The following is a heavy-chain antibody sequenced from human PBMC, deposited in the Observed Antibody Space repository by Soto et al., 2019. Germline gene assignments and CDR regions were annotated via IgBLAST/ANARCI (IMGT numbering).Heavy chain of an antibody. CDR2: INHSGST. V-gene: IGHV4-34*01. CDR1: GGSFSGYY. Sequence: SETLSLTCAVYGGSFSGYYWSWIRQPPGKGLEWIGEINHSGSTTYNPSLKSRVTISVDTSKNQFTLKLSSVTAADTAVYYCARFLTCYDYVCGSYRYTEYGYFDYWGQGTLVTVSS. CDR3: ARFLTCYDYVCGSYRYTEYGYFDY. J-gene: IGHJ4*02. D-gene: IGHD3-16*02.